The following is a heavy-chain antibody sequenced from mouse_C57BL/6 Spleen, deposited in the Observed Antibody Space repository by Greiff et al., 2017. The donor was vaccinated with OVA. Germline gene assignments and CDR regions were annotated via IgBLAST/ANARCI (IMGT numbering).Heavy chain of an antibody. CDR2: IHPNSGST. CDR3: ARSAYGSRGDYFDY. J-gene: IGHJ2*01. CDR1: GYTFTSYW. V-gene: IGHV1-64*01. D-gene: IGHD1-1*01. Sequence: VQLQQPGAELVKPGASVKLSCKASGYTFTSYWMHWVKQRPGQGLEWIGMIHPNSGSTNYTEKFKSKATLTVDNSSSTAYMQLSSLTSEDSAVYYCARSAYGSRGDYFDYWGQGTTLTVSS.